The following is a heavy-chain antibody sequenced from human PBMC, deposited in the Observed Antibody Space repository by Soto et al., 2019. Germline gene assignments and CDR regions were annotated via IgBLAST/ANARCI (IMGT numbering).Heavy chain of an antibody. CDR3: ATGYCSSTSCYATNWYFDL. D-gene: IGHD2-2*01. Sequence: QVQLVQSGAEVKKPGASVKVSCKASGYTFTSYAMHWERQAPGQRLEWMGWINAGNGNTKYSQKFQGRVTITRDTSASTAYMELSSLRSEDTAVYYCATGYCSSTSCYATNWYFDLWGRGTLVTVSS. CDR1: GYTFTSYA. V-gene: IGHV1-3*01. CDR2: INAGNGNT. J-gene: IGHJ2*01.